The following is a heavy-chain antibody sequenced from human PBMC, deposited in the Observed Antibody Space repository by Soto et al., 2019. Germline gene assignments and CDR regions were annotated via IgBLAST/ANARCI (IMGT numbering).Heavy chain of an antibody. CDR2: IYSGGST. J-gene: IGHJ3*02. CDR1: GFTVSSNY. Sequence: GGSLRLSCAASGFTVSSNYMSWVRQAPGKGLEWVSVIYSGGSTYYADCVKGRFTISRHNSKNTLYLQMNSLRAEDTAVYYCARDCSGGSCYTYDAFDIWGQGTMVTVSS. D-gene: IGHD2-15*01. V-gene: IGHV3-53*04. CDR3: ARDCSGGSCYTYDAFDI.